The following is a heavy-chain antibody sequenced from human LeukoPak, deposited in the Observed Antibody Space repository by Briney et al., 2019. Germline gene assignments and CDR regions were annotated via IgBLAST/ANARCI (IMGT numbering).Heavy chain of an antibody. CDR3: ARDPGEAGVSIFGVAETYYYYYYMDV. J-gene: IGHJ6*03. CDR2: ISGSGGST. CDR1: GFTFSSYG. Sequence: GGSLRLSCAASGFTFSSYGMSWVRQAPGKGLEWVSAISGSGGSTYYADSVKGRFTISRDNSKNTLYLQMNSLRAEDTAVYYCARDPGEAGVSIFGVAETYYYYYYMDVWGKGTTVTVS. V-gene: IGHV3-23*01. D-gene: IGHD3-3*01.